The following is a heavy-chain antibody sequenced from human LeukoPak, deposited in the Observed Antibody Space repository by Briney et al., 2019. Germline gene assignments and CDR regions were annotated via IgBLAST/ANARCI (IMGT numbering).Heavy chain of an antibody. V-gene: IGHV3-15*01. Sequence: WGSLRLSCAASGFTFSTAWMTWVGQAPGKGLEWVGRIKSKTAGGTADYAAPVKGRFTISRDDSRDTLYLQMNSLKTEDTAVYYCTTDDPLVASAFDIWGQGTIVTVTS. CDR2: IKSKTAGGTA. D-gene: IGHD2-15*01. CDR3: TTDDPLVASAFDI. CDR1: GFTFSTAW. J-gene: IGHJ3*02.